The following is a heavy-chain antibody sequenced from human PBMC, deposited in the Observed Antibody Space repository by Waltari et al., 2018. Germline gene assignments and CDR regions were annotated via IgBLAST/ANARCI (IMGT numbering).Heavy chain of an antibody. D-gene: IGHD6-6*01. Sequence: QVQLVQSGAEVKKPGASVKVSCKASGYTFTSYYMHWVRQAPGQGLEWMGIINPSGGSTSYAQKFQGRVTMTRDTSTSTVYMELSSLRSEDTAVYYCARDFLGAAARSLQDFDYWGQGTLVTVSS. CDR3: ARDFLGAAARSLQDFDY. CDR1: GYTFTSYY. J-gene: IGHJ4*02. V-gene: IGHV1-46*01. CDR2: INPSGGST.